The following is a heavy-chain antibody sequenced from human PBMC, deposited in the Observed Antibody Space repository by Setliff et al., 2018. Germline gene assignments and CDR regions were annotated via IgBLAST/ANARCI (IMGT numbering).Heavy chain of an antibody. J-gene: IGHJ4*02. CDR1: GFTFSSYN. CDR3: AKYRYYGSGTIINYFDY. Sequence: PGGSLRLSCAASGFTFSSYNMNWVRQAPGKGLEWVSSISGSSTYTYYADSVKGRFTISRDNAKDSLYLQMNSLRAEDTAVYYCAKYRYYGSGTIINYFDYWGQGTLVTVSS. CDR2: ISGSSTYT. D-gene: IGHD3-10*01. V-gene: IGHV3-21*03.